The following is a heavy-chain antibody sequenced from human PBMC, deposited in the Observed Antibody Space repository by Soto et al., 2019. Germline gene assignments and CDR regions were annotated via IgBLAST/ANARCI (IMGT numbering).Heavy chain of an antibody. J-gene: IGHJ4*02. CDR1: GGSISSYY. D-gene: IGHD3-10*01. CDR2: IYYSGST. V-gene: IGHV4-59*01. CDR3: ATRPPGGPWVGVFDY. Sequence: SETLSLTCTVSGGSISSYYWSWIRQPPGKGLEWIGYIYYSGSTNYNPSLESRVTISLDTSKNQFSLKLNSVTAADTAVYYCATRPPGGPWVGVFDYWSQGTLVTVSS.